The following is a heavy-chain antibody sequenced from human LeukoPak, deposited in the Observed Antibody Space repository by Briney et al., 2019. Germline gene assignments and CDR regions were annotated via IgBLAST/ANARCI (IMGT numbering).Heavy chain of an antibody. J-gene: IGHJ4*02. V-gene: IGHV3-53*01. D-gene: IGHD1-26*01. CDR1: DFTVSSNS. Sequence: TGGSLRLSCAASDFTVSSNSMSWVSQAPGKALEWVSVTYSSGSTHYADSVKGRFTISRDSSKNTLYLQMNSLRAEDTAVYYCATESYGGAWGQGTLVTVSS. CDR3: ATESYGGA. CDR2: TYSSGST.